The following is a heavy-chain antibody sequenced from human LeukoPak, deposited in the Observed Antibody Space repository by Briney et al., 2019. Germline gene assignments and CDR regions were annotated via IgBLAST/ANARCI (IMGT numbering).Heavy chain of an antibody. CDR2: IYTSGST. D-gene: IGHD3-22*01. V-gene: IGHV4-61*02. CDR1: GGSISSGSYY. J-gene: IGHJ3*02. CDR3: ARGRDSSGYYYDAFDI. Sequence: SETLSLTCTVSGGSISSGSYYWSWIRQPAGKGLEWIGRIYTSGSTNYNPSLKSRVTISVDTSKNQFSLKLSSVTAADTAVYYCARGRDSSGYYYDAFDIWGQGTIVTVSS.